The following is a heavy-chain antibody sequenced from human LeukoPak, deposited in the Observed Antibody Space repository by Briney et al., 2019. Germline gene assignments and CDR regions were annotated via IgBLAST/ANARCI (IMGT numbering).Heavy chain of an antibody. J-gene: IGHJ4*02. CDR1: GFTFSSYG. CDR3: AKDLGDIVATLDY. CDR2: RWYDGSNK. V-gene: IGHV3-33*06. D-gene: IGHD5-12*01. Sequence: GGSLRLSCAASGFTFSSYGMHWVRQAPGKGLEWVAVRWYDGSNKYYADSVKGRFTISRDNSKNTLYLQMNSLRAEDTAVYYCAKDLGDIVATLDYWGQGTLVTVSS.